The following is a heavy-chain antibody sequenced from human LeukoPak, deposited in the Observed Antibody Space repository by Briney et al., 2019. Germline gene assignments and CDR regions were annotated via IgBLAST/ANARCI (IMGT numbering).Heavy chain of an antibody. Sequence: GASVKVSCKASGGTFSSYAISWVRQAPGQGLEWMGWISAYNGNTNYAQKLQGRVTMTTDTSTSTAYMELRSLRSDDTAVYYCARALIIAAPDYWGQGTLVTVSS. J-gene: IGHJ4*02. CDR1: GGTFSSYA. CDR2: ISAYNGNT. V-gene: IGHV1-18*01. D-gene: IGHD6-13*01. CDR3: ARALIIAAPDY.